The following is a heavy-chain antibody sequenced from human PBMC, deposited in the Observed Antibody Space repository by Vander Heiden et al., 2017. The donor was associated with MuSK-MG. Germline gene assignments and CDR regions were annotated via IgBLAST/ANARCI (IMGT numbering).Heavy chain of an antibody. CDR2: IYYSGGS. CDR1: GGSISRSSYY. CDR3: ATIVVVPAAIRAGFDY. Sequence: QLQLQASGPGLAKPSETLSLTCSVPGGSISRSSYYWGWTRQPPGKGLEWIGSIYYSGGSYYNPSIKSRVTISVDTSKNQFSLKLSSVTAADTAVYYCATIVVVPAAIRAGFDYWGQGTLVTVSS. J-gene: IGHJ4*02. V-gene: IGHV4-39*01. D-gene: IGHD2-2*02.